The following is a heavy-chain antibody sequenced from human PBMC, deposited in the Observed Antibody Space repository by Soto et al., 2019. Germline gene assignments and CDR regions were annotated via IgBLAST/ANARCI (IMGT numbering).Heavy chain of an antibody. V-gene: IGHV4-31*03. CDR1: GGSISSGGYY. D-gene: IGHD2-2*01. J-gene: IGHJ4*02. Sequence: SETLSLTCTVSGGSISSGGYYWSWIRQHPGKGLEWIGYIYYSGSTYYNPSLKSRVTISVDTSKNQFSLKLSSVTAADTAVYYCARGRGGSEYQLLEFDYWGQGTLVTVSS. CDR3: ARGRGGSEYQLLEFDY. CDR2: IYYSGST.